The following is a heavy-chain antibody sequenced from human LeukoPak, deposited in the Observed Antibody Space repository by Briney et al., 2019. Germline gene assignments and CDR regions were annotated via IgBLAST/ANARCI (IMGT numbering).Heavy chain of an antibody. J-gene: IGHJ3*02. CDR3: ASFSQSDAFDI. V-gene: IGHV4-39*01. CDR2: IYYSGST. CDR1: GGSISSSRYY. Sequence: PSETLSLTCTVSGGSISSSRYYWAWVRQPPGKGREWIGNIYYSGSTYSNPSLKSRVTIFVDTSKNQFSLKLSAVTAADTAVYYCASFSQSDAFDIWGQGTVVTVSS.